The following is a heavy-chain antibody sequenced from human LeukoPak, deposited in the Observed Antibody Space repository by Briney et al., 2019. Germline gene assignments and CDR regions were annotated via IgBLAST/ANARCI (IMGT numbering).Heavy chain of an antibody. V-gene: IGHV1-69*02. Sequence: SVKVSCKASDYTFSIYNMHWVRQAPGQGLEWMGRIIPILGIANYAQKFQGRVTITADKSTSTAYMELSSLRSEDTAVYYCARGSSGYDSSGYPTDYWGQGTLVTVSS. CDR3: ARGSSGYDSSGYPTDY. D-gene: IGHD3-22*01. CDR2: IIPILGIA. CDR1: DYTFSIYN. J-gene: IGHJ4*02.